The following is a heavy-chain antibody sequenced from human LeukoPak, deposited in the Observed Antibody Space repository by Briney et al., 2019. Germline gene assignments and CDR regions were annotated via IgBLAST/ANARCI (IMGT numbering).Heavy chain of an antibody. CDR3: TTPKPLLYGSGSYYHP. D-gene: IGHD3-10*01. J-gene: IGHJ4*02. V-gene: IGHV3-15*01. CDR2: IKSKTDGGTT. Sequence: GGSLRLSCAASGFTFSNAWMSWVRQAPGKGLEWVGRIKSKTDGGTTDYAAPVKGRFTISRDDSKNTLYLQMNSLKTEDTAVYYCTTPKPLLYGSGSYYHPWGQGTLVTVSS. CDR1: GFTFSNAW.